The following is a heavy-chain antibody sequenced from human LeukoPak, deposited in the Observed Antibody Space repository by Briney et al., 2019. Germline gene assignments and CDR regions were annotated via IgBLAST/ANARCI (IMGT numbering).Heavy chain of an antibody. Sequence: GASVMVSCKASGGTFSSYAISWVRQAPGQGLEWMGGIIPLFGTANYAQKFQGKVTITADESTSTAYMELSSLRSEDTAVYYCARVGGGDYYDSSGYLSYWGQGTLVTVSS. D-gene: IGHD3-22*01. J-gene: IGHJ4*02. CDR3: ARVGGGDYYDSSGYLSY. CDR2: IIPLFGTA. CDR1: GGTFSSYA. V-gene: IGHV1-69*13.